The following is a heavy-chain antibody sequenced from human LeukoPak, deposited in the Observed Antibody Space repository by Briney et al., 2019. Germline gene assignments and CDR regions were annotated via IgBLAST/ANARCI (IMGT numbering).Heavy chain of an antibody. Sequence: GGSLRLSCAASGFTFSNAWMSWVRQAPGKGLEWVGRIKSNIDGETTDYAAPVKGRFTISRDDSKNTLYLQMNNLKTEDTAAYYCTTEGGVFGVVITNHFDYWGQGTLVTVSS. D-gene: IGHD3-3*01. J-gene: IGHJ4*02. CDR1: GFTFSNAW. CDR2: IKSNIDGETT. CDR3: TTEGGVFGVVITNHFDY. V-gene: IGHV3-15*01.